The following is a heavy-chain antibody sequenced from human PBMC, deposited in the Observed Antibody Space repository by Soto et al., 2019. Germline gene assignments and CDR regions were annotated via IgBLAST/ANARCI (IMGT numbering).Heavy chain of an antibody. CDR2: IKSKTDGGTT. D-gene: IGHD3-3*01. Sequence: PGGSLRLSCAASGFTFSNAWMNWVRQAPGKGLEWVGRIKSKTDGGTTDYAAPVKGRFTISRDDSKNTLYLQMNSLKTEDTAVYYCTTSYDFWSGYQPIQFRYYYYGMDVWGQGTTVTVSS. V-gene: IGHV3-15*07. CDR3: TTSYDFWSGYQPIQFRYYYYGMDV. J-gene: IGHJ6*02. CDR1: GFTFSNAW.